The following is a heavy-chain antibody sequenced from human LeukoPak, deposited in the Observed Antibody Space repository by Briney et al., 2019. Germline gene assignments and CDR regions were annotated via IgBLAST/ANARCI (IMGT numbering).Heavy chain of an antibody. V-gene: IGHV3-66*01. CDR2: IYSGGST. Sequence: GGSLRLSCAASGFTFSSFTMNWVRQAPGKGLEWVSVIYSGGSTYYADSVKGRFTISRDNSKNTLYLQMNSLRAEDTAVYYCARDGGGELSSPFDYWGQGTLVTVSS. CDR3: ARDGGGELSSPFDY. D-gene: IGHD3-16*02. CDR1: GFTFSSFT. J-gene: IGHJ4*02.